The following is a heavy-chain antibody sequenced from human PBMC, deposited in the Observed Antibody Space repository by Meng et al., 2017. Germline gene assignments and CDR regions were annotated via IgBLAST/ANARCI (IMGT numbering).Heavy chain of an antibody. CDR3: VRDEDISAAGKLFGDY. Sequence: QVKLVQSGAEVKKPGASVKVSCTPSGYTFTAYYIHWVRQAPGQGLDWMGRIDPNSGVTEYAQKFQGRVTVTGDTSISTAYMELSRLRSDDTAIYYCVRDEDISAAGKLFGDYWGQGTLVTVSS. V-gene: IGHV1-2*06. J-gene: IGHJ4*02. D-gene: IGHD6-13*01. CDR1: GYTFTAYY. CDR2: IDPNSGVT.